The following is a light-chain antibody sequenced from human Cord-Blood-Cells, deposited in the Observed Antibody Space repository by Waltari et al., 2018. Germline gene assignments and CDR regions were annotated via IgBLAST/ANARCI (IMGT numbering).Light chain of an antibody. Sequence: DVVMTQSPLSLPVTLGQPASISCRSSQTLVHSDGNTYLIWFQQRPGQSPRSLIYKVSNRDSGVPDRFSGSGSGTDFTLKISRVEAEDVGVYYCMQGTHWPPFTFGPGTKVDIK. CDR1: QTLVHSDGNTY. V-gene: IGKV2-30*02. CDR2: KVS. CDR3: MQGTHWPPFT. J-gene: IGKJ3*01.